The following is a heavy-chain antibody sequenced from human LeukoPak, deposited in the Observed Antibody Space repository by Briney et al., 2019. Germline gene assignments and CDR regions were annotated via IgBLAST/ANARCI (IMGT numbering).Heavy chain of an antibody. CDR3: ARDQTYYYDSSREDDAFDI. CDR2: IIPTFGTA. Sequence: SVKVSCKASGGTFISYAISWVRQAPGQGLEWMGGIIPTFGTANYAQKFQGRVTITADESTSTAYMELSSLRSEDTAVYYCARDQTYYYDSSREDDAFDIWGQGTMVTVSS. CDR1: GGTFISYA. V-gene: IGHV1-69*13. D-gene: IGHD3-22*01. J-gene: IGHJ3*02.